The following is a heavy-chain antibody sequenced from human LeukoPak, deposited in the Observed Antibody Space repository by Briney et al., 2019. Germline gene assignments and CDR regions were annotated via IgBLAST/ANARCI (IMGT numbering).Heavy chain of an antibody. CDR2: INHSGST. Sequence: PETLSLTCAVYGGSFSGYYWSWIRQPPGKGLEWIGEINHSGSTNYNPSLKSRVTISVDTSKNQFSLKLSSVTAADTAVYYCATYRRGYSYGYDYWGQGTLVTVSS. CDR3: ATYRRGYSYGYDY. D-gene: IGHD5-18*01. CDR1: GGSFSGYY. V-gene: IGHV4-34*01. J-gene: IGHJ4*02.